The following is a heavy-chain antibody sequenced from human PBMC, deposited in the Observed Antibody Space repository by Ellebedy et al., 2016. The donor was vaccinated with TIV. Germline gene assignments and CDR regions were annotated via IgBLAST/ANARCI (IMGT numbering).Heavy chain of an antibody. Sequence: GESLKISCAASGFAVTSYYMSWVRQAPGTGLRWVSVIYKGDSGTTFYADSVKGRFTMSRDKWKNTLYLQMNSLRDEDTAIYYCAQAWGAPLFDYWGRGTLVTVSS. CDR2: IYKGDSGTT. V-gene: IGHV3-66*01. J-gene: IGHJ4*02. CDR3: AQAWGAPLFDY. CDR1: GFAVTSYY. D-gene: IGHD1-26*01.